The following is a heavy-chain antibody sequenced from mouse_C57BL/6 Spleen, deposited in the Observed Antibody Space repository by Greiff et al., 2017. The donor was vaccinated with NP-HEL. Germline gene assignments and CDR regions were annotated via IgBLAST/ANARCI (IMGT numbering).Heavy chain of an antibody. CDR2: ISDGGSYT. Sequence: EVQLVESGGGLVKPGGSLKLSCAASGFTFSSYAMSWVRQTPEKRLEWVATISDGGSYTYYPDNVKGRFTISRDNAKNNLYLQMSHLKSEDTAMYYCARDHYYGSEGYYAMDYWGQGTSVTVSS. J-gene: IGHJ4*01. CDR1: GFTFSSYA. V-gene: IGHV5-4*01. D-gene: IGHD1-1*01. CDR3: ARDHYYGSEGYYAMDY.